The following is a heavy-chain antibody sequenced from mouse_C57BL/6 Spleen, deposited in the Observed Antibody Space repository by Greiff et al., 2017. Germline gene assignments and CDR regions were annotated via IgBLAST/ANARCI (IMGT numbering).Heavy chain of an antibody. CDR2: IYPGSGSN. V-gene: IGHV1-55*01. CDR3: ARPAQALYYFDY. Sequence: QLKQPGAELVKPGASVEMSCDASGYTFTSYLLTWVKQRPGQGLEWIGDIYPGSGSNNYNEKFKSKDTLTVDTSSSTAYLQLSSLTSEDSAVYFCARPAQALYYFDYWAQGTTLTVSS. J-gene: IGHJ2*01. D-gene: IGHD3-2*02. CDR1: GYTFTSYL.